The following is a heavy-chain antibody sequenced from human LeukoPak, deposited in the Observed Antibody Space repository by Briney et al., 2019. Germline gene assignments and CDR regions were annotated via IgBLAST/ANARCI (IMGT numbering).Heavy chain of an antibody. D-gene: IGHD3-10*01. CDR2: INPNSGGT. CDR3: ARNPQLLWFGELSPNWFDP. J-gene: IGHJ5*02. CDR1: GYTFTGYY. Sequence: APVKVSCKASGYTFTGYYMHWVRQAPGQGLEWMGWINPNSGGTNYAQKFQGRVTMTRDTSISTAYMELSRLRSDDTAVYYCARNPQLLWFGELSPNWFDPWGQGTLVTVSS. V-gene: IGHV1-2*02.